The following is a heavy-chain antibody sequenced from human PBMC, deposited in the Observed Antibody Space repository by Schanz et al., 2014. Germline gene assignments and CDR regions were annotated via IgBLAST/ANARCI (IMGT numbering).Heavy chain of an antibody. CDR3: ARGYGDSPTDF. CDR2: IIPILGIA. Sequence: QVQLVQSGAEVKKPGASVKVSCEASRYTFNTYGLNWVRQAPGQGLEWMGRIIPILGIANYAQKFQGRVTITADRTTSTAYMELSSLRSEDTAVYYCARGYGDSPTDFWGQGTLVTVSS. CDR1: RYTFNTYG. J-gene: IGHJ4*02. V-gene: IGHV1-69*04. D-gene: IGHD4-17*01.